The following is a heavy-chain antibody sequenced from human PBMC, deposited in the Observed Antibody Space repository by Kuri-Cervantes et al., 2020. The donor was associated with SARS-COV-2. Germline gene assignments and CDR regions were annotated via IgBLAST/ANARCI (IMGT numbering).Heavy chain of an antibody. CDR2: ISYDGSNK. CDR3: ARVAAHVY. Sequence: GESLKISCAASGFTFSSYGMHWVRQAPGKGLEWVAVISYDGSNKYYADSVKGRFTISRDNSKNTLYLQMNSLRAEDTAVYYCARVAAHVYRGQGILVTVSS. D-gene: IGHD6-6*01. V-gene: IGHV3-30*03. J-gene: IGHJ4*02. CDR1: GFTFSSYG.